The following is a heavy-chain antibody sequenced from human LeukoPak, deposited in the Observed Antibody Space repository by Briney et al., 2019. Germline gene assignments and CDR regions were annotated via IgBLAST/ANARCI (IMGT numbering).Heavy chain of an antibody. V-gene: IGHV4-61*02. Sequence: PSETLSLTCTVSGGSISSGSFYWSWIRQPAGKGLEWIGRIYTDGSTNYNPSLKSRVTISVDTSKNQFSLKLSSVTAADTAVYYCASQDDIFDYWGQGTLVTVSS. CDR1: GGSISSGSFY. CDR3: ASQDDIFDY. J-gene: IGHJ4*02. D-gene: IGHD3-9*01. CDR2: IYTDGST.